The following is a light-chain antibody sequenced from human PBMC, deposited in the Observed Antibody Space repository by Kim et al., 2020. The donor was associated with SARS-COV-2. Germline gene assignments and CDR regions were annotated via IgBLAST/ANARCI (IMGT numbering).Light chain of an antibody. CDR3: QQYNDWPPGDT. Sequence: SPGKRVTLSCRASQSVSNNLAWYQQKPGQAPRLVIYGASTRATGIPARFSGSGSGTEFTLTISSLQSEDFAVYYCQQYNDWPPGDTFGQGTKLEI. J-gene: IGKJ2*01. V-gene: IGKV3-15*01. CDR2: GAS. CDR1: QSVSNN.